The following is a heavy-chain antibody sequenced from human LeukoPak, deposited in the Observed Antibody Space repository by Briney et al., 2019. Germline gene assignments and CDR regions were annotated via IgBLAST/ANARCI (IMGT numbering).Heavy chain of an antibody. V-gene: IGHV1-69*01. CDR1: GGTFANYA. CDR3: AKGHDDFRQFDF. J-gene: IGHJ4*02. CDR2: IIPIFGTG. D-gene: IGHD3-3*01. Sequence: SVKVSCKASGGTFANYAISWVRKAPGQGLEWIGGIIPIFGTGHSAQKFQGRLTITADESTRTTYMELSSLRSEDTAVYYCAKGHDDFRQFDFWGQGTLVIVSS.